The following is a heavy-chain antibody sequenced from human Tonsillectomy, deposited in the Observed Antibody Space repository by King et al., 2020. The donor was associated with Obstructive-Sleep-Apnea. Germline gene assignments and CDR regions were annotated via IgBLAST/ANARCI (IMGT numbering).Heavy chain of an antibody. D-gene: IGHD1-26*01. J-gene: IGHJ4*02. CDR3: ARDRPSGSYSY. V-gene: IGHV4-38-2*02. Sequence: QLQESGPGLVKPSETLSLTCTVSGYSISSGYYWGWIRQPPGKGLEWIGTIYHSGSTYYNPSLKSRVTISRDTSKNQTSLKLSSVTAADTAVYYCARDRPSGSYSYWGQGTLVTVSS. CDR2: IYHSGST. CDR1: GYSISSGYY.